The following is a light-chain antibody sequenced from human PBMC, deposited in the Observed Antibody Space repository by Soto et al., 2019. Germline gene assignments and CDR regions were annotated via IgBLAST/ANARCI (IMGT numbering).Light chain of an antibody. CDR3: QQYNIYCT. Sequence: DLQMTQSPSTLSASVGDRVSITCRASQSISSWFAWYQQKPGKAPKLLIYKTSSLESAAASMFSGSRSGTEFTIDISSLQPDDYATYYGQQYNIYCTLGQGTKV. J-gene: IGKJ1*01. CDR1: QSISSW. CDR2: KTS. V-gene: IGKV1-5*03.